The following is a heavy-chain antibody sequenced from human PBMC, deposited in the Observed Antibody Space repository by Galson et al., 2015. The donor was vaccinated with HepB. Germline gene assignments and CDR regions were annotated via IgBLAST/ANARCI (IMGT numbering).Heavy chain of an antibody. V-gene: IGHV4-39*01. CDR1: GGSISSSSYY. CDR3: APTNWFDP. Sequence: ETLSLTCTVSGGSISSSSYYWGWIRQPPGKGLEWIGSIYYSGSTYYNPSLKSRVTISVDTSKNQFSLKLSSVTAADTAVCYCAPTNWFDPWGQGTPVTVSS. CDR2: IYYSGST. J-gene: IGHJ5*02.